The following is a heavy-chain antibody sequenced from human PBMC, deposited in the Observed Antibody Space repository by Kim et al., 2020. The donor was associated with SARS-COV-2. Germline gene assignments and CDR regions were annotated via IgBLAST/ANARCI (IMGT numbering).Heavy chain of an antibody. CDR2: IKSKTDGGTT. Sequence: GGSLRLSCAASGFTFSNAWMSWVRQAPGKRLEWVGRIKSKTDGGTTDYAAPVKGRFTISRDDSKNTLYLKMNSLKTEDTAVYYCGSSWYVTDYWGQGTLVTVSS. CDR3: GSSWYVTDY. V-gene: IGHV3-15*01. D-gene: IGHD6-13*01. CDR1: GFTFSNAW. J-gene: IGHJ4*02.